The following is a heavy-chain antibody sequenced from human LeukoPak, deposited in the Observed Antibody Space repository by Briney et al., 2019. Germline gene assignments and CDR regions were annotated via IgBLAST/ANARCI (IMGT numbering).Heavy chain of an antibody. CDR2: IYHSGST. D-gene: IGHD2-2*01. Sequence: SETLSLTCTVSGYSISGGYYWGWIRQPPGEGLEWIGSIYHSGSTYYNSSLKSRISISVDTNKNQFSLKLSPVTAADTAAYYCARISLAYCSSTSCYGFDIWGRGTMVTVSS. J-gene: IGHJ3*02. CDR3: ARISLAYCSSTSCYGFDI. V-gene: IGHV4-38-2*02. CDR1: GYSISGGYY.